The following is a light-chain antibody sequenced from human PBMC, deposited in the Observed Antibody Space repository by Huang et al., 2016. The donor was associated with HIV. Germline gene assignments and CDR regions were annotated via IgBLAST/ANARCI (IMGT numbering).Light chain of an antibody. CDR2: DAS. V-gene: IGKV3-11*01. Sequence: EIVLTQSPATLSLSPGERATLSCRASQSISNYLAWYQQKPGQAPRLLIYDASNRATGIPARFSGSGSWTDFTLTISSLESEDFAVYYCQQRSRTFGGGTKVEIK. J-gene: IGKJ4*01. CDR3: QQRSRT. CDR1: QSISNY.